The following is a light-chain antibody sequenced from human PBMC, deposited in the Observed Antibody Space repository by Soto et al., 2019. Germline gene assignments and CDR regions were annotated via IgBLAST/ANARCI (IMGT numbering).Light chain of an antibody. V-gene: IGLV2-23*01. CDR3: FSYAGSTYV. Sequence: QSLLTQLACVSGCPGQSVTISCPGTSSDVGSYNFVSWYQQYPGKVPKLMIYEGTKRPSGVSNRFSGSKSGNTASLTISGLQAEDEADYYCFSYAGSTYVFGTWTKVTVL. CDR2: EGT. CDR1: SSDVGSYNF. J-gene: IGLJ1*01.